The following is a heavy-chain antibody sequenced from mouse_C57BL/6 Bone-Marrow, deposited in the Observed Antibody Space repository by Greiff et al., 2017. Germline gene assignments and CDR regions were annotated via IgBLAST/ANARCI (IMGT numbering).Heavy chain of an antibody. J-gene: IGHJ3*01. CDR2: IYPRSGNT. CDR3: ARRRGIPFAY. D-gene: IGHD2-14*01. CDR1: GYTFTSYG. Sequence: QVQLQQSGAELARPGASVKLSCKASGYTFTSYGISWVKQRPGQGLEWIGEIYPRSGNTYYNEKFKGKATLTADKSSSTAYMELRSLTSEDSAVYFCARRRGIPFAYWGQGTLVTVSA. V-gene: IGHV1-81*01.